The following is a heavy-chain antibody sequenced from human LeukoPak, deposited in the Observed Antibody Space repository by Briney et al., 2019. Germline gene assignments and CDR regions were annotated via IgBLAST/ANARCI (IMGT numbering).Heavy chain of an antibody. Sequence: GGSLRLSCAASGFALSSYAMSWVRQAPGKALEWVSATSSSDAGTDHAESVRGRFTISRDNSKNTLYLQLNSLRADDAAVYYCARAPVTSCRGAFCYPFDIWGQGTLVTVSS. D-gene: IGHD2-15*01. CDR1: GFALSSYA. J-gene: IGHJ4*02. V-gene: IGHV3-23*01. CDR2: TSSSDAGT. CDR3: ARAPVTSCRGAFCYPFDI.